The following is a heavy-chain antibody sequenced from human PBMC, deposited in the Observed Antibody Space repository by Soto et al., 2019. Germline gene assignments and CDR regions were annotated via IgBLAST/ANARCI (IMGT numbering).Heavy chain of an antibody. CDR3: ASARHLGP. V-gene: IGHV3-7*01. Sequence: EVQLVESGGDLVQPGGSVRLSCAASGFTFSNYWMSWVRQAPGKGLEWVANIKQEGRERNYVDSVKGRFTISRDNAENSLYLQMNSRRAEDTAVYYCASARHLGPWGQGTLVTVSS. J-gene: IGHJ5*02. CDR1: GFTFSNYW. D-gene: IGHD3-3*01. CDR2: IKQEGRER.